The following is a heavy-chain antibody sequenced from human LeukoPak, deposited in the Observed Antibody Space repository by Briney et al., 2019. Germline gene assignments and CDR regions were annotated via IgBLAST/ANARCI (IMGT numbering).Heavy chain of an antibody. CDR3: ARSEAYYYYMDV. V-gene: IGHV3-74*01. CDR1: GFTFSSYW. CDR2: INSDGSST. Sequence: GGSLRLSCAASGFTFSSYWVHWVRQAPGKGLVWVSRINSDGSSTSYADSVKGRFTISRDNAKNTLYLQMNSLRAEDTAVYYCARSEAYYYYMDVWGKGTTVTVSS. J-gene: IGHJ6*03.